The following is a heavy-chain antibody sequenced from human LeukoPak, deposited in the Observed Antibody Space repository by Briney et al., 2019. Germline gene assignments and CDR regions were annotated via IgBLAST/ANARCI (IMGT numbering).Heavy chain of an antibody. CDR3: GRDGGKVFYFDY. CDR2: INHSGST. J-gene: IGHJ4*02. V-gene: IGHV4-34*01. Sequence: PSETLSLTCAVYGGSFSGYYWSWIRQPPGKGLEWIGEINHSGSTNYNPSLKSRVTISVDTSKNQFSLKLSSVTAADTSVYYCGRDGGKVFYFDYGGQETRVSVSS. D-gene: IGHD3-16*01. CDR1: GGSFSGYY.